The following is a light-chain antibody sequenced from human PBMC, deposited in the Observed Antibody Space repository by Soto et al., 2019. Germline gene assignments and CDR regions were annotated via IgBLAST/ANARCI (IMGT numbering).Light chain of an antibody. V-gene: IGLV1-40*01. CDR1: SSNIGAGYD. Sequence: QSVLTQPPSVTGAPGQRVTISCTGSSSNIGAGYDVYCYRQFPGTAPKLLIYGNIKRPSGVPDRFSGSKSGTSASLAITGLQAEDEADYYCQSWDSRLSGLLFGGGTKLTVL. CDR2: GNI. CDR3: QSWDSRLSGLL. J-gene: IGLJ2*01.